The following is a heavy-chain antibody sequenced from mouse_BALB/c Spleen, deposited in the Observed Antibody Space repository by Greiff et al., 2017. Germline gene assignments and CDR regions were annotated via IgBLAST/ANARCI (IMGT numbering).Heavy chain of an antibody. V-gene: IGHV2-4-1*01. CDR1: GFSLTSYG. CDR2: IWSGGST. CDR3: ARKEGCAWFAY. J-gene: IGHJ3*01. Sequence: VQLQESGPGLVQPSQSLSITCTVSGFSLTSYGVHWVRQSPGKGLEWLGVIWSGGSTDYNAAFISRLSISKDNSKSQVFFKMNSLQADDTAIYYCARKEGCAWFAYWGQGTLVTVAA.